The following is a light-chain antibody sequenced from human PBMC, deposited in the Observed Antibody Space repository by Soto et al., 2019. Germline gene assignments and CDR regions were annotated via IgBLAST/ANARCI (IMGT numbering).Light chain of an antibody. J-gene: IGKJ4*01. CDR2: AAS. CDR1: QGIGND. CDR3: LQDYNYPLT. Sequence: AIQMTQSPSSLSASVGDRVTITCRASQGIGNDLGWYQQKPGKAPNLLIYAASSLQSGVPSRFSGSGSGTDFTLTISSLPPEDFATYYCLQDYNYPLTFGGGTKVEIK. V-gene: IGKV1-6*01.